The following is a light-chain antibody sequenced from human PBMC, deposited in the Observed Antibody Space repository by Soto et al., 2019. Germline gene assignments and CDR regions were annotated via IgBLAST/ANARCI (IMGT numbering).Light chain of an antibody. J-gene: IGKJ5*01. CDR1: QSVYTDY. V-gene: IGKV3-20*01. Sequence: IVLTQSPGTLSLSPGERATLSCRASQSVYTDYLAWYQQKPGQAPRLLIYGASFRATGIPDRFSGSGSGTDFTLPISRLEPEDFAGYYCQQYGSAPPSFGQGTRLEIK. CDR2: GAS. CDR3: QQYGSAPPS.